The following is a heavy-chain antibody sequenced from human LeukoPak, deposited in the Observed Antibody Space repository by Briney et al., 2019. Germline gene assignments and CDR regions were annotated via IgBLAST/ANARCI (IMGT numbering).Heavy chain of an antibody. CDR1: GFTFSSYS. CDR3: ARASTGSSGWYSGDAFDI. V-gene: IGHV3-21*01. D-gene: IGHD6-19*01. CDR2: ISSSSRYI. Sequence: GGSLRLSCAASGFTFSSYSMNWVRQAPGKGLEWGSSISSSSRYIYHADSVKGRFTISRDNAKNSLYLQMNSLRAEDTAVYYCARASTGSSGWYSGDAFDIWGQGTMVTVSS. J-gene: IGHJ3*02.